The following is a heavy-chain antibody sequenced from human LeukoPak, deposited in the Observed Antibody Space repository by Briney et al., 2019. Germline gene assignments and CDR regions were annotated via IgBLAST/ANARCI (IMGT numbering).Heavy chain of an antibody. D-gene: IGHD1-1*01. J-gene: IGHJ4*02. V-gene: IGHV4-34*01. Sequence: SETLSLTCAVYGGSFSGYYWSWIRQPPGKGLEWIGEINHSGSTNYNPSLKSRVTISVDTSKNQFSLKLSSVTAADTAVYYCARGRAVRPFFDYWGQGTLVTVSS. CDR2: INHSGST. CDR3: ARGRAVRPFFDY. CDR1: GGSFSGYY.